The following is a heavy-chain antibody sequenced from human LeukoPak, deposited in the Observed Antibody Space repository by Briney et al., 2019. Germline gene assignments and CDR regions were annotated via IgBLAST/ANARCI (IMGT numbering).Heavy chain of an antibody. CDR3: ARVLYYYASVSYNYYMDV. Sequence: PGGSLRLSCAASGFTVSSNYMSWVRQAPGKGLEWVSVIYSGGYTYYADSVKGRFTISRDNSKNTLYLQMNSLRAEDEAIYYCARVLYYYASVSYNYYMDVWGKGTTVTISS. J-gene: IGHJ6*03. CDR2: IYSGGYT. D-gene: IGHD3-10*01. V-gene: IGHV3-53*01. CDR1: GFTVSSNY.